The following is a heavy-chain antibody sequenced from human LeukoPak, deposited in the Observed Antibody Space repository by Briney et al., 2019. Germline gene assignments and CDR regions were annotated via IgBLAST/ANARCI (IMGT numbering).Heavy chain of an antibody. J-gene: IGHJ6*02. D-gene: IGHD4-23*01. CDR2: INHSGST. CDR3: ARDGGNSVSPYGMDV. CDR1: GGSFSGYY. Sequence: PSETLSLTCAVYGGSFSGYYWSWIRQPPGKGLEWIGEINHSGSTNYNPPLKSRVTISVDTSKNQFSLKLSSVTAADTAVYYCARDGGNSVSPYGMDVWGQGTTVTVSS. V-gene: IGHV4-34*01.